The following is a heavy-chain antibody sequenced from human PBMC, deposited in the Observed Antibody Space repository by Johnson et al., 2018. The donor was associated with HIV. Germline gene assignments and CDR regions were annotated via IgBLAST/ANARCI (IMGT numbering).Heavy chain of an antibody. V-gene: IGHV3-30*03. CDR3: ARDSTPFQWLDAFDI. CDR2: ISYDGSFQ. D-gene: IGHD6-19*01. Sequence: QVQLVESGGGEVQPGRSLRLSCAASGFTFSGYGMHWVRQAPGKGLEWVAVISYDGSFQDYADSVRGRFTISRDNSRSTLFLEMINLRDEDTALYYCARDSTPFQWLDAFDIWGQGTMVTVSS. CDR1: GFTFSGYG. J-gene: IGHJ3*02.